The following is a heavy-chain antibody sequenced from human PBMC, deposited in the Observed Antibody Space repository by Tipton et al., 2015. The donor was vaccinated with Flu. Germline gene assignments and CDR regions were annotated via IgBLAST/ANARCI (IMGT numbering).Heavy chain of an antibody. CDR1: GFTFSSYG. J-gene: IGHJ4*02. Sequence: SLRLSCAASGFTFSSYGMHWVRQAPGKGLEWVGVISYDGSNKYYADSVKGRFTISRDNSKNTLYLQMNSLRAEDTAVYYFAKNRYSYDSSGYLYWGQGTLVTVSS. V-gene: IGHV3-30*18. CDR2: ISYDGSNK. D-gene: IGHD3-22*01. CDR3: AKNRYSYDSSGYLY.